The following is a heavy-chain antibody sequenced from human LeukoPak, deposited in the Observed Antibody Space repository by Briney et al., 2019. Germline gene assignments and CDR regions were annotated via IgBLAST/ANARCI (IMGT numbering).Heavy chain of an antibody. J-gene: IGHJ4*02. Sequence: PGGSLRLSCAASEFTFSRSWMTWVRQAPGKGLEWVANINQDGSGKYYVDSVKGRFTISRDNAKNSLCLQMNSLTVEDTAVYFCASAPPTSVCYYFDFWGQGTLVTVSS. CDR3: ASAPPTSVCYYFDF. D-gene: IGHD5/OR15-5a*01. CDR1: EFTFSRSW. V-gene: IGHV3-7*01. CDR2: INQDGSGK.